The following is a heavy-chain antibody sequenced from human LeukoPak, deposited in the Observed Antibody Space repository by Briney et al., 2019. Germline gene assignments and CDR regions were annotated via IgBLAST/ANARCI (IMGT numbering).Heavy chain of an antibody. J-gene: IGHJ4*02. CDR3: TRHGGSGSTHY. V-gene: IGHV3-73*01. CDR2: IRSKANSYAT. Sequence: GGSLKLSCAASGLTFSGSSMHWVRQASGKGLEWVGRIRSKANSYATAYAASVKGRFTIFRDDTKHTAYLQMNRLKTEDTAVYYCTRHGGSGSTHYWGQGTLVTVSS. CDR1: GLTFSGSS. D-gene: IGHD6-19*01.